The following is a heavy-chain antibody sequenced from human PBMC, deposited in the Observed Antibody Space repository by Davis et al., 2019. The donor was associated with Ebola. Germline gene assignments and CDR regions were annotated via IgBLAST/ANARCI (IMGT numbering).Heavy chain of an antibody. V-gene: IGHV3-11*06. CDR2: ISGDSLYT. Sequence: GESLKISCAASGFTFTDYYMGWIRQAPGKGLEWVSYISGDSLYTNYADSVRGRLTISRDNSKNTLYLQMNSLRAEDTALYYCSEWLFGSFDNWGQGTLVTVSS. CDR3: SEWLFGSFDN. D-gene: IGHD3-3*01. CDR1: GFTFTDYY. J-gene: IGHJ4*02.